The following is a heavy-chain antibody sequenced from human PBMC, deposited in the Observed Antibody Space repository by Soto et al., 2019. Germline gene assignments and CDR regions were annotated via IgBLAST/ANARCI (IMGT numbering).Heavy chain of an antibody. D-gene: IGHD3-3*01. CDR2: IYYSGST. CDR3: ERSPGKRSFWSGYRNSSTLFDP. V-gene: IGHV4-59*01. Sequence: EELPLTCSGSGGTMRSYYWSGFRQPPGKGLEWIGYIYYSGSTNYNPSLKSRVTISVDTSKNQFSLKLSSVTAADTAVYYCERSPGKRSFWSGYRNSSTLFDPWGQ. CDR1: GGTMRSYY. J-gene: IGHJ5*02.